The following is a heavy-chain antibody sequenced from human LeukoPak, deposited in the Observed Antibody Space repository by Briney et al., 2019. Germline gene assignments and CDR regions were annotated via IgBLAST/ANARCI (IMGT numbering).Heavy chain of an antibody. J-gene: IGHJ6*02. D-gene: IGHD3-3*01. CDR2: IYPGDSDN. Sequence: GESLKISCKGSGYSFTSYWIGWVRQMPGKGLEWMGIIYPGDSDNRYSPSFQGQVTISADKSISTAYLQWSSLKASDTAMYYCARLFGRSTGHYYYGMDVWGQGTTVTVSS. CDR1: GYSFTSYW. CDR3: ARLFGRSTGHYYYGMDV. V-gene: IGHV5-51*01.